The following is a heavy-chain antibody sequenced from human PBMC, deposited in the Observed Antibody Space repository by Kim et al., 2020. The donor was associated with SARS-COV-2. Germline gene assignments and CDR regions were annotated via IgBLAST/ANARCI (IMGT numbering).Heavy chain of an antibody. J-gene: IGHJ4*02. CDR1: GVTSSRLW. CDR2: ITSDGSST. Sequence: GGSLRLSCAASGVTSSRLWMNWVRQVPGKGLMWLSRITSDGSSTVYADSVKGRFTISRDIAKNTVYLEMNSLRVEDTAVYYCASLYPPCYWGQGTQIIVSS. CDR3: ASLYPPCY. V-gene: IGHV3-74*01. D-gene: IGHD3-16*01.